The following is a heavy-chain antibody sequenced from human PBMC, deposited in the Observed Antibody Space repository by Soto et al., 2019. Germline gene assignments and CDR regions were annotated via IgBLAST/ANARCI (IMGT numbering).Heavy chain of an antibody. D-gene: IGHD3-10*01. V-gene: IGHV3-15*01. CDR2: VKSKTHGGTT. J-gene: IGHJ4*02. Sequence: GGSLRLSCAGSGFTFSNAWMNWVRQAPGKGLEWVGRVKSKTHGGTTDYAAPVKGRFTISRDDSENTVFLQMNSLKTEGTAVYYCATGGYYPDYWGQGTLVTVSS. CDR1: GFTFSNAW. CDR3: ATGGYYPDY.